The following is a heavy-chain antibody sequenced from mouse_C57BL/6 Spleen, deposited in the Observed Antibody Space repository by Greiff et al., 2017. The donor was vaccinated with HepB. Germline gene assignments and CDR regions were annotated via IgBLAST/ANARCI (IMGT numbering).Heavy chain of an antibody. CDR1: GYTFTSYW. D-gene: IGHD2-1*01. J-gene: IGHJ3*01. CDR3: ARRGNYEGAWFAY. CDR2: IYPSDSET. Sequence: QVQLQQPGAELVRPGSSVKLSCKASGYTFTSYWMDWVKQRPGQGLEWIGNIYPSDSETHYNQKFKDKATLTVDKSSSTAYMQLSSLTSEDSAVYYCARRGNYEGAWFAYWGQGTLVTVSA. V-gene: IGHV1-61*01.